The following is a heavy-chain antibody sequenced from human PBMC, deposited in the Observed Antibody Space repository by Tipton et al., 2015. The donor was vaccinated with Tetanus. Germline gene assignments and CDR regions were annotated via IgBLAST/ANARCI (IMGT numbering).Heavy chain of an antibody. Sequence: SLRLSCAASGFSFSTYNFHWIRQAPGKGLEWVAVIWYDATTTHYADSVKGRFTISRDNSKKNLYLQMNSLRAEDTAVYYCARVGNYGVNVDAFDIWGQGTMVTVSS. CDR2: IWYDATTT. CDR1: GFSFSTYN. D-gene: IGHD4-23*01. CDR3: ARVGNYGVNVDAFDI. V-gene: IGHV3-33*01. J-gene: IGHJ3*02.